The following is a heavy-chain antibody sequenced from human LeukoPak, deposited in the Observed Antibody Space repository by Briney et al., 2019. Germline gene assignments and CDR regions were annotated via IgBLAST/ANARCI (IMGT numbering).Heavy chain of an antibody. CDR2: ISGSGGST. CDR3: ARTRGGEYYFDY. CDR1: GFTFSSYA. V-gene: IGHV3-23*01. J-gene: IGHJ4*02. Sequence: PGGSLRLSCAASGFTFSSYAMSWVRQAPGKGLEWVSAISGSGGSTYYADSVKGRFTISRDNSKNTLYLQMNSLRAEDTAVYYCARTRGGEYYFDYWGQGTLVTVSS. D-gene: IGHD2-21*01.